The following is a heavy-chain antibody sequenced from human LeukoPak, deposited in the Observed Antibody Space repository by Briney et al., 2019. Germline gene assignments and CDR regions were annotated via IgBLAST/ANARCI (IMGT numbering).Heavy chain of an antibody. V-gene: IGHV3-23*01. CDR3: AKVEVLTVTPWYFDL. CDR2: ISGSGGST. CDR1: GLTFSSYA. D-gene: IGHD4-17*01. Sequence: GGSLRLSCAASGLTFSSYAMSWVRQAPGEGLEWVSAISGSGGSTYYADSVKGRFTISRDNSKNTLYLQMNSLRAEDTAVYYCAKVEVLTVTPWYFDLWGRGTLVTVSS. J-gene: IGHJ2*01.